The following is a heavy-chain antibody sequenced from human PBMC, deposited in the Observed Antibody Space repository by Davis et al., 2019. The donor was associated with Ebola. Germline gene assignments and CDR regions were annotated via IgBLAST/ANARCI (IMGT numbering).Heavy chain of an antibody. V-gene: IGHV4-39*07. CDR2: IYYSGST. D-gene: IGHD3-10*01. J-gene: IGHJ5*02. CDR1: GGSISSSSYY. CDR3: ARARRYYYGSGSYVP. Sequence: PSETLSLTCTVSGGSISSSSYYWGWIRQPPGKGLEWIGSIYYSGSTYYNPSPKSRVTISVDTSKNQFSLKLSSVTAADTAVYYCARARRYYYGSGSYVPWGQGTLVTVSS.